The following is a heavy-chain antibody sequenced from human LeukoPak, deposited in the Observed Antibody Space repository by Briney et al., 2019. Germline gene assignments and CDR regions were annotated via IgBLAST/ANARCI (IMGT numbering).Heavy chain of an antibody. D-gene: IGHD3-3*01. CDR3: ARVYYDFWSGEYYYYMDV. Sequence: QPGGSLRLSCAASGFTFSNYWMSWVRQAPGKGLEWVANIKQDGSKKYYVDSVKGRFTISRDNAKNSLYLQMNSLRAEDTAVYYCARVYYDFWSGEYYYYMDVWGKGTTVTVSS. V-gene: IGHV3-7*01. CDR1: GFTFSNYW. CDR2: IKQDGSKK. J-gene: IGHJ6*03.